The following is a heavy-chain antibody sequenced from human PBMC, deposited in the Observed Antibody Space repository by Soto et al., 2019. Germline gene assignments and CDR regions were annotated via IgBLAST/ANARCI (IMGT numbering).Heavy chain of an antibody. CDR2: IYWDDDK. J-gene: IGHJ4*02. CDR3: AHRLHWNGLEYFDY. V-gene: IGHV2-5*02. Sequence: QITLKESGPTLVKPTETLTLTCTLSGFSLSTGGVGVGWIRQPPGKALEWLALIYWDDDKRYRPSLQSRVTITKDTSKKQVVLTMTNMDTVDTATYYCAHRLHWNGLEYFDYWGQGILVTVSS. D-gene: IGHD1-1*01. CDR1: GFSLSTGGVG.